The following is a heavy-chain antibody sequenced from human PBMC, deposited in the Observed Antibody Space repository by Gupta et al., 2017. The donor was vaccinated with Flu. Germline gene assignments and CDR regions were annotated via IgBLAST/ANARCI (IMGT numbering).Heavy chain of an antibody. CDR3: ASRGWNYGYYFDY. D-gene: IGHD1-7*01. Sequence: RKAQGKGLEWVSSISSSSSYIYYADSVKGRFTISRDNAKNSLYLQMNSLRAEDTAVYYCASRGWNYGYYFDYWGQGTLVTVAS. J-gene: IGHJ4*02. V-gene: IGHV3-21*01. CDR2: ISSSSSYI.